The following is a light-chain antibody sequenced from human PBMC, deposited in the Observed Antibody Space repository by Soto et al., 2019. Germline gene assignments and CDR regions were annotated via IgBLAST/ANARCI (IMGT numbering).Light chain of an antibody. V-gene: IGKV1-5*03. Sequence: VQMTQSPSTLSASVGDRVTITCRASQSISSWLAWYQQKPGKAPKLLIYKASSLESGVPSRFSGSGSGTEFTLAISSLQPDDFATYYCQQYNSYSWWTFGKETKVEIK. J-gene: IGKJ1*01. CDR3: QQYNSYSWWT. CDR1: QSISSW. CDR2: KAS.